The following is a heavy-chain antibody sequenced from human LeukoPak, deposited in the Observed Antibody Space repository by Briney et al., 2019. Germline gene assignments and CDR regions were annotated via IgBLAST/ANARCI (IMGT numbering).Heavy chain of an antibody. D-gene: IGHD4-17*01. Sequence: GRSLRLSCAASGFTFDDYAMHWVRQAPGKGLEWVSGISWNSGSIGYADSVKGRFTISRDNAKNSLYLQMNSLRAEDTALYYCAKAKDTEADRGSDYWGQGTLVTVSS. V-gene: IGHV3-9*01. CDR1: GFTFDDYA. CDR3: AKAKDTEADRGSDY. J-gene: IGHJ4*02. CDR2: ISWNSGSI.